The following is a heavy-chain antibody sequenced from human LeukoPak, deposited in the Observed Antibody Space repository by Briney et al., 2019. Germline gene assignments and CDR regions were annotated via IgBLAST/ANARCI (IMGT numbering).Heavy chain of an antibody. J-gene: IGHJ4*02. CDR2: IYTGDSAI. CDR1: GYSFTTYW. CDR3: ARRRGAYFDY. Sequence: GESLRISCKGSGYSFTTYWIAWVRQMPGKGLEWMGMIYTGDSAITYSPSFRGQVTISADKSVSTAYLQWSSLKASDTAVYYCARRRGAYFDYWGQGTLVTVSS. V-gene: IGHV5-51*01.